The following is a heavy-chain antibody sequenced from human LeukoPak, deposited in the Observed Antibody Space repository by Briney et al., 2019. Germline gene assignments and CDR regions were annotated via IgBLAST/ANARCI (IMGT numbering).Heavy chain of an antibody. J-gene: IGHJ3*02. CDR1: GDSISGYY. CDR2: IYYSGSP. CDR3: ARRYCTSISCYLSAFDI. V-gene: IGHV4-59*01. D-gene: IGHD2-2*01. Sequence: SETLSLTCTVSGDSISGYYWSWIRQPPGKGLEWIGYIYYSGSPNYNPSLKSRVTISVDTSKNQFSLKLNSVTAADTAVYYCARRYCTSISCYLSAFDIWGQGTMVTVSS.